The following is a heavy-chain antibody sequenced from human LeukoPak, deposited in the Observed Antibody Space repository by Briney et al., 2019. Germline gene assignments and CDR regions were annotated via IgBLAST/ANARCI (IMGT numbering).Heavy chain of an antibody. V-gene: IGHV3-48*03. CDR3: ARRYCSSTSCTLDY. CDR1: GFTFNSYE. D-gene: IGHD2-2*01. J-gene: IGHJ4*02. CDR2: ISSSGSTM. Sequence: GGSLRLSCAASGFTFNSYEMNWVRQAPGKGLEWVSYISSSGSTMYYADSVRGRLTISRENAKNLLYLEVNSLRAEDTAVYYCARRYCSSTSCTLDYWGQGTRVIVSS.